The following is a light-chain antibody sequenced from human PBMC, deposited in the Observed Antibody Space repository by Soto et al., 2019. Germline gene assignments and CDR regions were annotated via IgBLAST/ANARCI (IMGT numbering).Light chain of an antibody. Sequence: QSALTQPASVSGSPGQSITISCTGTSSDVGSYNLVSWYQQHPGKAPKLMIYEGSKRPSGVSDRFSGSKAGNTASLTISRLQADDEADYYCTSKTDNSPVMFGVGTKVAVL. J-gene: IGLJ3*02. CDR3: TSKTDNSPVM. CDR2: EGS. CDR1: SSDVGSYNL. V-gene: IGLV2-14*02.